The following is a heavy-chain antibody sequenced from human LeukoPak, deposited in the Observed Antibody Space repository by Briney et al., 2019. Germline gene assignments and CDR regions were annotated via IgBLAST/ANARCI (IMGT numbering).Heavy chain of an antibody. Sequence: GSLRLSCAASGFTLSNYAMSWVRQPPGKGLEWVSGMSDGGGSTDYADSVKGRFTISRDNSRNTLYLQMNSLRAEDTAVYYCAKLSTVAGNYWGQGILVTVSS. CDR3: AKLSTVAGNY. J-gene: IGHJ4*02. D-gene: IGHD6-13*01. CDR2: MSDGGGST. V-gene: IGHV3-23*01. CDR1: GFTLSNYA.